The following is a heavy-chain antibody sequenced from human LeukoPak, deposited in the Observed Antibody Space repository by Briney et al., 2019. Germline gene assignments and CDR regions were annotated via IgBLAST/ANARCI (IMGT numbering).Heavy chain of an antibody. J-gene: IGHJ4*02. CDR3: ARHGSVTTPFDY. V-gene: IGHV4-59*08. CDR1: GCTIRSYY. D-gene: IGHD4-17*01. Sequence: SETLSLTCSVSGCTIRSYYRSWIRQPPGKGLEWIGYIYYSGSTNYNSSIKSRVTISVDTSKNQFSLRLSSVTAADTAVYYCARHGSVTTPFDYWGQGTLVTVSS. CDR2: IYYSGST.